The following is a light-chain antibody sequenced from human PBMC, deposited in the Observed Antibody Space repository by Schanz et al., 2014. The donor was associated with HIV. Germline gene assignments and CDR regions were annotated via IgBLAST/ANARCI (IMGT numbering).Light chain of an antibody. J-gene: IGKJ1*01. CDR3: QQYGVSPPWT. CDR1: QIISTS. V-gene: IGKV3-20*01. CDR2: GAS. Sequence: EIVLTQSPGSLSLSPGGRATLSCGASQIISTSLAWYQQRPGQPPRLLVYGASSRAAGIPDRFSGSGSGTDFTLTINRLEPEDFAVYYCQQYGVSPPWTFGQGTKVEIK.